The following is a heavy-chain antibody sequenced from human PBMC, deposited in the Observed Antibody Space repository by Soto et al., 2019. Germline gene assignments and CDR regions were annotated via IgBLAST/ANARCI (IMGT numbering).Heavy chain of an antibody. CDR2: IIPILDIA. CDR1: GGTFSSYT. Sequence: PSVKVSCKASGGTFSSYTISWVRQAPGQGLEWMGRIIPILDIADYAQKFQGRVTITADKSTSTAYMELSSLRSEDTAVYYCARGTRDGYNYDYWGQGTLVTVSS. J-gene: IGHJ4*02. CDR3: ARGTRDGYNYDY. D-gene: IGHD5-12*01. V-gene: IGHV1-69*02.